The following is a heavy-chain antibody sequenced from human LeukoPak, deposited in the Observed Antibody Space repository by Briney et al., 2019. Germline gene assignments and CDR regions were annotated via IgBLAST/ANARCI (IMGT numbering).Heavy chain of an antibody. CDR3: ARQRGSYNWSYDY. D-gene: IGHD1-26*01. CDR2: INPNSGGT. V-gene: IGHV1-2*02. J-gene: IGHJ4*02. Sequence: ASVKVSCKASGYTFTGYYMHWVRQAPGQGLEWMGWINPNSGGTNYAQKFQGRVTMTRDTSISTAYMELGRLRSDDTAVYYCARQRGSYNWSYDYWGQGTLVTVSS. CDR1: GYTFTGYY.